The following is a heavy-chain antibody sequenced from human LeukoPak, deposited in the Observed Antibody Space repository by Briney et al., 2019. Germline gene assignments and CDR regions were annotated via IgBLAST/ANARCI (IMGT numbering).Heavy chain of an antibody. CDR3: ARVPDYCSSTSCYPDSFDI. D-gene: IGHD2-2*01. CDR2: TYYRSKWYN. J-gene: IGHJ3*02. V-gene: IGHV6-1*01. CDR1: GDSVSSNSAA. Sequence: SQTLSLTCAISGDSVSSNSAAWNWIRQSPSRGLEWLARTYYRSKWYNDYAVSVKSRITINPDTSKNQFSLQLNSVTPEDTAVYYCARVPDYCSSTSCYPDSFDIWGQGTMVTVSS.